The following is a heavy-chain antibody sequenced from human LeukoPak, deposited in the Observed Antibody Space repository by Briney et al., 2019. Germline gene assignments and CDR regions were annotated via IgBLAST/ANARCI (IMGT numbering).Heavy chain of an antibody. CDR2: ISGSGGST. V-gene: IGHV3-23*01. D-gene: IGHD6-6*01. CDR1: GFTFSSYA. Sequence: PGGSLRLSCAASGFTFSSYAMSWVRQAPGRGLEGVSAISGSGGSTYFADSVKGRFTISRDNSKNTLYLQMNSLRAEDTVVYYCAKDGLAARTYYFDYWGQGTLVTVSS. J-gene: IGHJ4*02. CDR3: AKDGLAARTYYFDY.